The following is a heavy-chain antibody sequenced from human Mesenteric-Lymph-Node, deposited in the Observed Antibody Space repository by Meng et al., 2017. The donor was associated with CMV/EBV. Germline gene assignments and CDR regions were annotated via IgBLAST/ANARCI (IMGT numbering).Heavy chain of an antibody. D-gene: IGHD6-25*01. CDR3: ARASGKSSAWYSLFDY. CDR2: IRYDGSNK. V-gene: IGHV3-30*02. CDR1: GVTFRNYG. Sequence: GGSLRLSCVAPGVTFRNYGMHWVRQAPGKGLGWVAFIRYDGSNKDYADSVKGRFTISRDISKNTLYLEMNSLRAEDTAVYYCARASGKSSAWYSLFDYWGQGTRVTVSS. J-gene: IGHJ4*02.